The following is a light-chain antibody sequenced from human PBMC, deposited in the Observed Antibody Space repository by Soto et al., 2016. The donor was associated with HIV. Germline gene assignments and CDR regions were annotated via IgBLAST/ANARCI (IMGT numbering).Light chain of an antibody. CDR3: QQYNSYPRT. CDR2: SAS. Sequence: DIQMTQSPSSLSASVGDRVTLTCRASQDIRDNLGWYQQKPGKAPTRLIYSASSLQSGVPSRFSGSGSGTEFTLTISSLQPDDFATYYCQQYNSYPRTFGQGTNLEIK. V-gene: IGKV1-17*01. CDR1: QDIRDN. J-gene: IGKJ1*01.